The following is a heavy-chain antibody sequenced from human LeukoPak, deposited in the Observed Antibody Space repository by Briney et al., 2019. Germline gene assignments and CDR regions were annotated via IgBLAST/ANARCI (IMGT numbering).Heavy chain of an antibody. CDR2: IYHSGST. CDR1: GYSISSGYY. D-gene: IGHD3-9*01. J-gene: IGHJ4*02. Sequence: PSETLSLTCAVSGYSISSGYYWGWIRQPPGTGLEWIGSIYHSGSTYYNPSLKSRVTISVDTSKNQFSLKLSSVTAADTGVYYCVRGGYDILTRFDYWGQGTLVTVSS. CDR3: VRGGYDILTRFDY. V-gene: IGHV4-38-2*01.